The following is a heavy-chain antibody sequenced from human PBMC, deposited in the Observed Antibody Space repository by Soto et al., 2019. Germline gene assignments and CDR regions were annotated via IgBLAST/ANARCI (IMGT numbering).Heavy chain of an antibody. V-gene: IGHV1-69*01. Sequence: QVQLVQSGAEVKKPGSSVKVSCKASGGTFSSYAISWVRQAPGQGLEWMGGIIPIFGTANYAQKFQGRVTITADESTSTAYMERISLRSEDTAVYYCASARPYSSSWYGGYFDYWGQGTLVTVSS. CDR1: GGTFSSYA. D-gene: IGHD6-13*01. CDR2: IIPIFGTA. J-gene: IGHJ4*02. CDR3: ASARPYSSSWYGGYFDY.